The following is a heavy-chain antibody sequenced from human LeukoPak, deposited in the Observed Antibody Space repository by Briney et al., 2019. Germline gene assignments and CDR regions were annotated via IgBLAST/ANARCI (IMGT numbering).Heavy chain of an antibody. CDR2: IKQDGSEK. J-gene: IGHJ6*03. D-gene: IGHD6-6*01. Sequence: GGSLRLSCAASGFTFRKYWMSWVRQAPGKGLEWVANIKQDGSEKHYVDSVKGRFTISRHNAKNSLYLQMNSLRAEDTAVYFCSRAEYSPGYYSYDYYYMDVWGKGTTVTVSS. V-gene: IGHV3-7*01. CDR3: SRAEYSPGYYSYDYYYMDV. CDR1: GFTFRKYW.